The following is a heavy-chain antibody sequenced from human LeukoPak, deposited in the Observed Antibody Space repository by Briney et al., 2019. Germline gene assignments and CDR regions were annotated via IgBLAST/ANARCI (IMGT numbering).Heavy chain of an antibody. D-gene: IGHD3-22*01. CDR2: ISSSSSTI. V-gene: IGHV3-48*02. Sequence: PGGSLRLSCAASGFTFSSYSMNWVRQAPGKGLEWVSYISSSSSTIYYADSVKGRFTISRDNAKNSLYLQMNSLRDEDTAVYYCATEGPHYYDSSENYWGQGTLVTVSS. CDR1: GFTFSSYS. CDR3: ATEGPHYYDSSENY. J-gene: IGHJ4*02.